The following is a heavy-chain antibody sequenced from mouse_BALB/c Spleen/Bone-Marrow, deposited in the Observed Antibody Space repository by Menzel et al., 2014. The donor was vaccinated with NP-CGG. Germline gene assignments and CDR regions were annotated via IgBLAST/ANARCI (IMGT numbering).Heavy chain of an antibody. CDR1: GFTFSNYG. J-gene: IGHJ3*01. D-gene: IGHD2-4*01. CDR2: INVNGGTT. V-gene: IGHV5-6-3*01. Sequence: EVMLVESGGGLVQPGGSLKLSCAASGFTFSNYGMSWVRQTPDKRLEMIATINVNGGTTYHPDSVKGRFTISRDNVKNTLYLQMSSLKSEDTAMYYCARGYDYSSWFAYWGQGTLVTVSA. CDR3: ARGYDYSSWFAY.